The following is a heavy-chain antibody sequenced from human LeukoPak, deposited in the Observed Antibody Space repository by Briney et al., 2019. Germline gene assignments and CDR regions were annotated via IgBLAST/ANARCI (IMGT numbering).Heavy chain of an antibody. J-gene: IGHJ4*02. D-gene: IGHD3-22*01. CDR3: ARETLYYDSSGYYDY. CDR1: GGTFISYA. Sequence: GASVKVSCKASGGTFISYAISWVRQAPGQGLEWMGGIIPIFGTANYAQKFQGRVTITADESTSTAYMELSSLRSEDTAVYYCARETLYYDSSGYYDYWGQETLVTVSS. V-gene: IGHV1-69*13. CDR2: IIPIFGTA.